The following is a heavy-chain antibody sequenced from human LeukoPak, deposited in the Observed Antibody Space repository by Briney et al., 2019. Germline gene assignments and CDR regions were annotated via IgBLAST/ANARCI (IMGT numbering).Heavy chain of an antibody. J-gene: IGHJ5*02. D-gene: IGHD2-15*01. Sequence: GGSLRLSCAVSGFTVSGDYMSWVRQAPGKGLEWVSVMYTGGATYYADSVKGRFTISRDNSKNTLYLQMNSLRVEDTAVYYCARAGAVVDNWFDPWGQGTLVTVSS. CDR3: ARAGAVVDNWFDP. CDR2: MYTGGAT. CDR1: GFTVSGDY. V-gene: IGHV3-53*01.